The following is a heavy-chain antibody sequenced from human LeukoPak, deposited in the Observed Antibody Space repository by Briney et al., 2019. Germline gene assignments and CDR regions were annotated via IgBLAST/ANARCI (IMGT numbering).Heavy chain of an antibody. CDR1: VYTFTNFY. Sequence: ASVKVSCKASVYTFTNFYIHWVRQAPGQGLEWMEWMNPNSGDTSYAREFQDRVTMTRDTSLSTAYMELSRLRSDDTAVYFCARRPINCIITNCYVDYWGQGTLVTVSS. CDR2: MNPNSGDT. D-gene: IGHD2-2*01. V-gene: IGHV1-2*02. J-gene: IGHJ4*02. CDR3: ARRPINCIITNCYVDY.